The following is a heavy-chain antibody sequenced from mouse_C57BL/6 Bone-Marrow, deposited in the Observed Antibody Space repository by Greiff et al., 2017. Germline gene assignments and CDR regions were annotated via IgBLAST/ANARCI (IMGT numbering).Heavy chain of an antibody. CDR3: ARKYYGSSLYFDY. V-gene: IGHV1-22*01. Sequence: VQLQQSGPELVKPGASVKMSCKASGCTFTDYNMHWVKQSHGKSLEWIGYINPNNGGTSYNQKFKGKATLTVNKSSSTAYMELRSLTSEDSAVYYCARKYYGSSLYFDYWGQGTTLTVSS. CDR1: GCTFTDYN. D-gene: IGHD1-1*01. J-gene: IGHJ2*01. CDR2: INPNNGGT.